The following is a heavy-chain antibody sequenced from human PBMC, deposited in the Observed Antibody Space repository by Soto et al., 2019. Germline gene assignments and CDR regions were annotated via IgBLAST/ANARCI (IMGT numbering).Heavy chain of an antibody. CDR1: GFPFTNYA. CDR2: TGGGIGP. CDR3: AKMPDGVNSNSPYC. V-gene: IGHV3-23*01. D-gene: IGHD1-1*01. Sequence: EVQLFESGGGVVQPGESLKLACAASGFPFTNYAMSWVRQAPGKGLEWVSTTGGGIGPYYADSVKGRFTISRDNPRSTLYLEMNSLRAEDTAIYYCAKMPDGVNSNSPYCWGPGTLVTVSS. J-gene: IGHJ4*02.